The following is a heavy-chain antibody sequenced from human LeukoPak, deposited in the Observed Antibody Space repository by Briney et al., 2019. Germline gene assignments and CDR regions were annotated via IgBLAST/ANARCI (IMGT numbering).Heavy chain of an antibody. CDR2: IYYSGST. J-gene: IGHJ4*02. CDR1: GGSISSSSYY. Sequence: SETLSLTCTVSGGSISSSSYYWSWIRQPPGKGLEWIGYIYYSGSTYYNPSLKSRVTISVDTSKNQFSLKLSSVTAADTAVYYCARFGVALVPRVSYYFDYWGQGTLVTVSS. CDR3: ARFGVALVPRVSYYFDY. V-gene: IGHV4-30-4*01. D-gene: IGHD3-3*01.